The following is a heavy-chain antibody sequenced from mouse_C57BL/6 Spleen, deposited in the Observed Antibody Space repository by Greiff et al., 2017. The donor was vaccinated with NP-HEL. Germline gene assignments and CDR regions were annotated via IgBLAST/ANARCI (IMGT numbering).Heavy chain of an antibody. Sequence: QVQLQQSGPGLVAPSQSLSITCTVSGFSLTSYGVHWVRQPPGKGLEWLVVIWSDGSTTYNSALKSRLSISKDNSKSQVFLKMNSLQTDDTAMYYCARDYGSSYGYFDVWGTGTTVTVSS. CDR2: IWSDGST. J-gene: IGHJ1*03. V-gene: IGHV2-6*03. D-gene: IGHD1-1*01. CDR3: ARDYGSSYGYFDV. CDR1: GFSLTSYG.